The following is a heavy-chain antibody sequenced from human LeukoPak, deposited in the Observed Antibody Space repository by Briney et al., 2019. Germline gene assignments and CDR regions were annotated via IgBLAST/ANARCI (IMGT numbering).Heavy chain of an antibody. J-gene: IGHJ6*02. Sequence: GGSLRLSCAASGFTFSSYWMSWVRQAPGKGLEWVANIKQDGSEKYYVDSVKGRFTISRDNAKNSLYLQMNSLRAEDTAVYYCARAGVDGTDYYYYGMDVWGQGTTVTVSS. D-gene: IGHD2-15*01. CDR1: GFTFSSYW. CDR3: ARAGVDGTDYYYYGMDV. V-gene: IGHV3-7*03. CDR2: IKQDGSEK.